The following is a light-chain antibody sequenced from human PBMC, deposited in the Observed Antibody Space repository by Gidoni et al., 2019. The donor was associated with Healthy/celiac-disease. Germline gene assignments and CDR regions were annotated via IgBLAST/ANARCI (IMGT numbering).Light chain of an antibody. CDR2: DAS. CDR1: QSVSSY. CDR3: QQRSNWPT. V-gene: IGKV3-11*01. J-gene: IGKJ1*01. Sequence: EIVLTQSPATLSLSPGERATLSCRASQSVSSYLAWYQQKPGQAPRLLIYDASNRATGIPARFSGSGSGTDFILTISSLEPEDFAVYYCQQRSNWPTFXXXTKVEIK.